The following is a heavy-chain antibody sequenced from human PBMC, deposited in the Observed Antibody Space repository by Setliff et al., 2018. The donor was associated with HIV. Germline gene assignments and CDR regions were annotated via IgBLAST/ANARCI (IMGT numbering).Heavy chain of an antibody. CDR3: VRNYEWALGT. Sequence: SETLSLTCAVSGDSINTPHCWSWVRQSLEKGLEGIGEVCQRGGINYNPFLWIRTSISMGKPRNYFSLEMASMTAADTAVYFCVRNYEWALGTWGQGLLVTVSS. CDR2: VCQRGGI. CDR1: GDSINTPHC. V-gene: IGHV4-4*02. J-gene: IGHJ5*02. D-gene: IGHD3-3*01.